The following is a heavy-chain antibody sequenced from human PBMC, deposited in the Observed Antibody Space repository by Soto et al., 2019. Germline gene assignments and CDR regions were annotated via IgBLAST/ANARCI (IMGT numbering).Heavy chain of an antibody. D-gene: IGHD3-9*01. J-gene: IGHJ4*02. Sequence: ASVKVSCKASGYTFTGYYMHWVRQAPGQGLEWMGWINPNSGGTNYAQKFQGRVTMTRDTSISTAYMELSRLRSDDTAVYYCARDSNGRLRYFDWSPYYFDYWGQGTLVTVSS. CDR1: GYTFTGYY. V-gene: IGHV1-2*02. CDR3: ARDSNGRLRYFDWSPYYFDY. CDR2: INPNSGGT.